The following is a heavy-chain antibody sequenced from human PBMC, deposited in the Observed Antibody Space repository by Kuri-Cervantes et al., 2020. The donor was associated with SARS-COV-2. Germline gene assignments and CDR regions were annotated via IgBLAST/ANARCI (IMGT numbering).Heavy chain of an antibody. V-gene: IGHV1-2*02. Sequence: ASVKVSCKASGYTFTGYYMHWVRQAPGQGLEWMGWINPNSGGTNYAQKFQGRVTMTRDTSISTAYMELSRLRSDDTAVYYCARGGEDFVQETRNWFEPWGRGTQVTVSS. CDR3: ARGGEDFVQETRNWFEP. J-gene: IGHJ5*02. D-gene: IGHD2-8*01. CDR2: INPNSGGT. CDR1: GYTFTGYY.